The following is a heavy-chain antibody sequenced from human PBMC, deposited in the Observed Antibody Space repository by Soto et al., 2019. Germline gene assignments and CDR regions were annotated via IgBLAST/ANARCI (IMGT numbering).Heavy chain of an antibody. J-gene: IGHJ4*02. CDR1: GFTFNNFA. V-gene: IGHV3-23*01. D-gene: IGHD5-12*01. CDR3: AKGYSDSPKNSFDS. Sequence: GGSLRLSCAASGFTFNNFAMSWVRQAPGMGLEWVSTVSGRSATTYSADSVKGRFTISRDNSKNTLLLQMNSLRAEDTAVYSCAKGYSDSPKNSFDSWGQGALVTVSS. CDR2: VSGRSATT.